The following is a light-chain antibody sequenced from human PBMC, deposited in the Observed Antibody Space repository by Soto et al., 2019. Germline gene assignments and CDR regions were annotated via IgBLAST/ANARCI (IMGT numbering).Light chain of an antibody. V-gene: IGKV1-39*01. Sequence: DIQMTQSPSSLSASVGDRVTITYQASQDISNYLNWYQQKPGKAPKLLIYDASNLETGVPSRFSGSGSGTDFTLTISSLQPEDFATYYCQQSYSTPLTFGGGTKVDI. CDR3: QQSYSTPLT. CDR1: QDISNY. CDR2: DAS. J-gene: IGKJ4*01.